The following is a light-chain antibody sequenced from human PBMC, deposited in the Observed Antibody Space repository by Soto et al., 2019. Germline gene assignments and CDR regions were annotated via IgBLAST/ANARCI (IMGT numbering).Light chain of an antibody. CDR1: RSDVGGYNY. V-gene: IGLV2-14*01. Sequence: QSALTQPAYVSGSHGQSITISCTGTRSDVGGYNYVSWYQQHPGKAPKLMIYEVSNRPSGVSNRFSGSKSGNTASLTISGLQAEDEADYYCSSYTSSSTLVFGTGTKVTDL. J-gene: IGLJ1*01. CDR2: EVS. CDR3: SSYTSSSTLV.